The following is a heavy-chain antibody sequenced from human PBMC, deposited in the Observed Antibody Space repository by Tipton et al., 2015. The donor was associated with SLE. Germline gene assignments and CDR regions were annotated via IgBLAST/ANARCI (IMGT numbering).Heavy chain of an antibody. V-gene: IGHV3-33*01. CDR3: ATVYHYEGPGLRGGLEV. J-gene: IGHJ6*02. CDR2: IWYDGSNK. CDR1: GFTFSSYG. Sequence: SLRLSCAASGFTFSSYGMHWVRQAPGKGLEWVAVIWYDGSNKYYADSVKGRFTISRDNSKNTLYLQMNSLRAEDTAVYYCATVYHYEGPGLRGGLEVWGQGATVAVSS. D-gene: IGHD3-16*02.